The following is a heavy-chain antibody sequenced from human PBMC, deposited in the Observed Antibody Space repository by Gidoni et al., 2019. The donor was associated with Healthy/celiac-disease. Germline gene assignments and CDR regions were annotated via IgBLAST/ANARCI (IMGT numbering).Heavy chain of an antibody. D-gene: IGHD3-22*01. V-gene: IGHV1-69*01. Sequence: QVQLVQSGAVVKKPGSSVKVSCKAPGGTFSSYAISWVRQAPGQGLEWMGGIIPIFGTANYAQKFQGRVTITADESTSTAYMELSSLRSEDTAVYYCASYDSSGYYYYYYMDVWGKGTTVTVSS. J-gene: IGHJ6*03. CDR1: GGTFSSYA. CDR2: IIPIFGTA. CDR3: ASYDSSGYYYYYYMDV.